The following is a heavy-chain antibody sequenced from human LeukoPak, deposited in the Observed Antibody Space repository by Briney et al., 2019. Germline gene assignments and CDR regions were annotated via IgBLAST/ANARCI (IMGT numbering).Heavy chain of an antibody. J-gene: IGHJ4*02. D-gene: IGHD1-26*01. Sequence: GGSLRLSCAASGFTFSSYEMNWFRQAPGKGLEGVSYISTSGTTIYYADSVKGRFTISRDNAKNSLYLQMNSLRAEDTAVYYCARDVGTSPSDPNSFASCGQGTLVTASS. CDR1: GFTFSSYE. CDR2: ISTSGTTI. CDR3: ARDVGTSPSDPNSFAS. V-gene: IGHV3-48*03.